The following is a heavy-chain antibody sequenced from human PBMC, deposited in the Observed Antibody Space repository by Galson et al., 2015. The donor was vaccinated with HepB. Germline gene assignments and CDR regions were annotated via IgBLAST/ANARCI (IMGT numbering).Heavy chain of an antibody. J-gene: IGHJ6*03. CDR2: ISGSGTTI. CDR1: GFTFSNYA. CDR3: ARSPLRFLDWLPYYDYYYMDV. V-gene: IGHV3-23*01. Sequence: SLRLSCAASGFTFSNYAMSWVRQAPGKGLEWVSGISGSGTTIKYADSVKGRFTISRDNSTNMLYLQISSLETDDTAVYYCARSPLRFLDWLPYYDYYYMDVWGEGTTVTVSS. D-gene: IGHD3-3*01.